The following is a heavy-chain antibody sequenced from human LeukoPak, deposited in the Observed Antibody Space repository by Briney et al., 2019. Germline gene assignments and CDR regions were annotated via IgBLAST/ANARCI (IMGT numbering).Heavy chain of an antibody. J-gene: IGHJ4*02. D-gene: IGHD4-17*01. V-gene: IGHV3-53*01. CDR3: AKDPASTTVTAGY. Sequence: GGSLRLSCAASGFTVSSNYMSWVRQAPGKGLEWVSVIYSGGNTYYADSVKGRFTISRDNSKNTLYLQMNSLRAEDTAVYYCAKDPASTTVTAGYWGQGTLVTVSS. CDR2: IYSGGNT. CDR1: GFTVSSNY.